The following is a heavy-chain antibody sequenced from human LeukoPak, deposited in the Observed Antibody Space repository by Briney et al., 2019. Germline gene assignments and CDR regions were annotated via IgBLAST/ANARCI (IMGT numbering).Heavy chain of an antibody. V-gene: IGHV1-69*04. Sequence: SVKVSCKASGGTFSSYAISWVRQAPGQGLEWMGRIIPILGIANYAQKFQGRVTITADKSTSTAYMELSSLRSEDTAVYYCARDAATMIVVALDYWGQGTLVTVSS. CDR2: IIPILGIA. D-gene: IGHD3-22*01. CDR1: GGTFSSYA. CDR3: ARDAATMIVVALDY. J-gene: IGHJ4*02.